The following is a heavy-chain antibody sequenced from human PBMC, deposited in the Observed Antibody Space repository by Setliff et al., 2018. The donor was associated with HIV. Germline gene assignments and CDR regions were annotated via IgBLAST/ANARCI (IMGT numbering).Heavy chain of an antibody. V-gene: IGHV3-23*01. CDR2: VSGRGAAT. D-gene: IGHD3-10*01. Sequence: GGSLRLSCATSGFTFTSFGMSWVRQAPGKGLEWVSTVSGRGAATYYADSVKGRFTISRDTSETTLFLEMNSLRAEDAAVYYCARGIPTLLDFGEEYYFDSWGRGILVTVSS. J-gene: IGHJ4*01. CDR3: ARGIPTLLDFGEEYYFDS. CDR1: GFTFTSFG.